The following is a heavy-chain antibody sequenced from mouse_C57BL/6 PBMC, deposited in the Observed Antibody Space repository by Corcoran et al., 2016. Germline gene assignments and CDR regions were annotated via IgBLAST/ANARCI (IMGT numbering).Heavy chain of an antibody. CDR1: GYTFTDYN. CDR2: INPNNGGT. Sequence: EVQLQQSGPELVKPGASVKIPCKASGYTFTDYNMDWVKQSHGKSLEWIGDINPNNGGTIYNQKFKGKATFTVDKSSSTAYMELRSLTSEDTAVYYCARNYYGSSYWYFDVWGTGTTVTVSS. D-gene: IGHD1-1*01. J-gene: IGHJ1*03. V-gene: IGHV1-18*01. CDR3: ARNYYGSSYWYFDV.